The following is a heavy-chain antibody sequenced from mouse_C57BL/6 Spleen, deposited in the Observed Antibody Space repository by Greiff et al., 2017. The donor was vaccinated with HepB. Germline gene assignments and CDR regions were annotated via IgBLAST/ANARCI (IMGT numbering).Heavy chain of an antibody. Sequence: VQLQQSGPELVKPGASVKISCKASGYAFSSSWMNWVKQRPGKGLEWIGRIYPGDGDTNYNGKFKGKATLTADKSSSTAYMQLSSLTSEDSAVYFCARSIGSGGFDYWGQGTTLTVSS. CDR3: ARSIGSGGFDY. CDR1: GYAFSSSW. CDR2: IYPGDGDT. D-gene: IGHD4-1*02. V-gene: IGHV1-82*01. J-gene: IGHJ2*01.